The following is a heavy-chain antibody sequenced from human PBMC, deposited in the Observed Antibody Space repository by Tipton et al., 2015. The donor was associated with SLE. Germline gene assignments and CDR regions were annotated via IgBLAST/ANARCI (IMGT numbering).Heavy chain of an antibody. Sequence: TLSLTCTVSGGSISSYYWSWIRQPPGKGLEWIGYIYYSGSTNYNPSLKGRVTISVDTSKNQFSLKLSSVTAADTAVYYCAREGSSGWWYYFDYWGQGTLVTVSS. CDR1: GGSISSYY. V-gene: IGHV4-59*01. CDR3: AREGSSGWWYYFDY. D-gene: IGHD6-19*01. CDR2: IYYSGST. J-gene: IGHJ4*02.